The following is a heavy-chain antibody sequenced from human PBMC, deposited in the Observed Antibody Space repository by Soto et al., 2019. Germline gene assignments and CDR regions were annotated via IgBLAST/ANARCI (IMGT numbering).Heavy chain of an antibody. V-gene: IGHV3-7*03. CDR1: GFTFSNYW. Sequence: GGSLRLSCAASGFTFSNYWMSWVRQAPGKGLEWVANIEQNGSEKYYVDSVKGRFTISRDNAKNSQYLQMNSLRAEDTAVYYCARLSRSGYSYGSIFDFWGQGTLVTV. CDR2: IEQNGSEK. CDR3: ARLSRSGYSYGSIFDF. J-gene: IGHJ4*02. D-gene: IGHD5-18*01.